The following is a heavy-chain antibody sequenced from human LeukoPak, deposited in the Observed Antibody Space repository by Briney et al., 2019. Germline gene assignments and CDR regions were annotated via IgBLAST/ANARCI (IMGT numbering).Heavy chain of an antibody. Sequence: PSETLSLTCAVYGGSFSGYYWSWIRQPPGKGLEWIGEINHSGSTNYNPSLKSRVTISVDTSKNQFSLKLSSVTAADTAVYYCAREQGFWRTFDYWGPGTLVSVSS. D-gene: IGHD3-3*01. V-gene: IGHV4-34*01. J-gene: IGHJ4*02. CDR2: INHSGST. CDR3: AREQGFWRTFDY. CDR1: GGSFSGYY.